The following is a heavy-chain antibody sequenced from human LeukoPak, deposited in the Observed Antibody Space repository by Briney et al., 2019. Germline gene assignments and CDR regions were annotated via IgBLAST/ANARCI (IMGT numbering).Heavy chain of an antibody. V-gene: IGHV3-23*01. J-gene: IGHJ1*01. D-gene: IGHD6-13*01. Sequence: GGSLRLSCAASGFTFSSYAMSWVRQAPGKGLEWVSAISGSGGSTYYADSVKGRFTISRDNSKNTLYLQMNSLRAEDTAVYYCAKDLIPGIAAAGTESLEYFQHWGQGTLVTVSS. CDR1: GFTFSSYA. CDR3: AKDLIPGIAAAGTESLEYFQH. CDR2: ISGSGGST.